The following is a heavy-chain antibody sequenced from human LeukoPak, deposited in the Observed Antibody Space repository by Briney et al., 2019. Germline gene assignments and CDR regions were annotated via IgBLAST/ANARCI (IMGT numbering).Heavy chain of an antibody. CDR1: GFTFSTYY. Sequence: GGSLKLSCAASGFTFSTYYMHWVRRAPGKGLVWVSGISSDGSSTSYADSVKGRFTISRDNAKNTLYLQMNSLRAEDTAVYYCARANYDYVWGSYRSYYFDYWGQGTLVTVSS. CDR3: ARANYDYVWGSYRSYYFDY. V-gene: IGHV3-74*01. J-gene: IGHJ4*02. D-gene: IGHD3-16*02. CDR2: ISSDGSST.